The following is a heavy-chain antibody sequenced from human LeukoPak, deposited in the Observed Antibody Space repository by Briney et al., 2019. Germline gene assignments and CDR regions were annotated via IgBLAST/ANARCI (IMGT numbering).Heavy chain of an antibody. V-gene: IGHV3-23*01. D-gene: IGHD3-3*01. CDR1: GFIFSSYA. CDR2: ISGSGGST. Sequence: PGGSLRLSCAASGFIFSSYAMSWVRQAPGKGLEWVSAISGSGGSTYYADSVKGRFTISRDNSKNTLYLQMNSLRAEDTAVYYCATIFGVVIGGIRFDPWGQGTLVTVSS. J-gene: IGHJ5*02. CDR3: ATIFGVVIGGIRFDP.